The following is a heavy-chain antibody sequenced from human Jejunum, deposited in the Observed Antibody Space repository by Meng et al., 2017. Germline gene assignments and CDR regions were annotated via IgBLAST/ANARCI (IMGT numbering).Heavy chain of an antibody. CDR3: ARDRGYCSGCICYGRLYGMDV. V-gene: IGHV3-74*01. J-gene: IGHJ6*02. Sequence: GQSLKISCAASGFAFSTYWMYWVRQPPGKGLVWVSRINSDGSSTDYADSVKGRFTSSRDNAKNTLYLQMNSLRAEDTAVYYCARDRGYCSGCICYGRLYGMDVWGQGTMVTVSS. CDR2: INSDGSST. D-gene: IGHD2-15*01. CDR1: GFAFSTYW.